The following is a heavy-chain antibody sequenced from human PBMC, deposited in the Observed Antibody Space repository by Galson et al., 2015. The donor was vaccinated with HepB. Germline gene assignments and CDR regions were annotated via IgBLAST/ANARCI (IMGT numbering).Heavy chain of an antibody. Sequence: TLSLTCTVSGGSISSSSYYWGWIRQPPGKGLEWIGSIYYSRSTYYNPSLKSRVTISVDTSKNQFSLKLSSVTAADTAVYYCAATRGWYPSYWGQGTLVTVSS. CDR1: GGSISSSSYY. D-gene: IGHD6-19*01. J-gene: IGHJ4*02. CDR3: AATRGWYPSY. V-gene: IGHV4-39*01. CDR2: IYYSRST.